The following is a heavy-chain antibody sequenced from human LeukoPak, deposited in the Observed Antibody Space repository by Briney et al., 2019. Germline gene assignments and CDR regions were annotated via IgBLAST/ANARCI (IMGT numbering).Heavy chain of an antibody. CDR1: GYTFTSYG. Sequence: ASVKVSCKASGYTFTSYGISWVRQAPGQGLEWMGWISAYNGNTKYAQKLQGRVTMTTDTSTSTAYMELRSLRSDDTAVYYCAREVGHYDFWSGTTGGPLNWFDPWGQGTLVTVSS. J-gene: IGHJ5*02. CDR2: ISAYNGNT. D-gene: IGHD3-3*01. CDR3: AREVGHYDFWSGTTGGPLNWFDP. V-gene: IGHV1-18*01.